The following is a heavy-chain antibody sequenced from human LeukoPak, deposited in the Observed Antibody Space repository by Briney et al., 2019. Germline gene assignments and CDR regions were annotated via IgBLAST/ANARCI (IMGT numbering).Heavy chain of an antibody. CDR2: IYHSGST. Sequence: PSETLSLTCAVSGGSISSSNWWSWVRQPPGKGLEWIGEIYHSGSTNYNPSLKSRVTISVDKSKNQFSLQLNSVTPEDTALYYCARGGLVRGTINSLIGFDIWGQGIMVTVSS. D-gene: IGHD3-10*01. V-gene: IGHV4-4*02. CDR3: ARGGLVRGTINSLIGFDI. J-gene: IGHJ3*02. CDR1: GGSISSSNW.